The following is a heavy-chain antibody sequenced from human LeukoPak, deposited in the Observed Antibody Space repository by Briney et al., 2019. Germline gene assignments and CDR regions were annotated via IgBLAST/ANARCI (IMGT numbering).Heavy chain of an antibody. CDR3: AKVGGFGTTDYYYYYMDV. J-gene: IGHJ6*03. CDR1: GFTFSSYG. D-gene: IGHD3-16*01. Sequence: GGSLRLSCAASGFTFSSYGMSWVRQAPGKGLEWVSAISGSGGSTYYADSVKGRFTISRDNSKNTLYLQMNSLRAEDTAVYYCAKVGGFGTTDYYYYYMDVWGKGTTVTISS. CDR2: ISGSGGST. V-gene: IGHV3-23*01.